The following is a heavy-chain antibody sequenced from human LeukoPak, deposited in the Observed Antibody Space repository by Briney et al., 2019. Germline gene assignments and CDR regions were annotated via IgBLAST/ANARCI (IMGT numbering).Heavy chain of an antibody. CDR1: GYTFTGYY. D-gene: IGHD6-13*01. CDR3: ARDEGTYSSSWQGDY. V-gene: IGHV1-2*02. J-gene: IGHJ4*02. CDR2: INPNSGGT. Sequence: GASVKVSCKASGYTFTGYYMHWVRQAPGQGLEWMGWINPNSGGTNYAQKFQGRVTMTRDTSISTAYMELSRLRSDDTAVYYCARDEGTYSSSWQGDYWGQGTLVTVSS.